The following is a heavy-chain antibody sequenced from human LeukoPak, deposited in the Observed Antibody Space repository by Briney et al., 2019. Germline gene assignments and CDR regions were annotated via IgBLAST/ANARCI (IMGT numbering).Heavy chain of an antibody. J-gene: IGHJ3*02. CDR2: IIPIFGTA. V-gene: IGHV1-69*05. CDR3: AREGRIVVVVAATPADAFDI. D-gene: IGHD2-15*01. Sequence: SVKVSCKASGYTFTSYGISWVRQAPGQGLEWMGRIIPIFGTANYAQKFQGRVTITTDESTSTAYMELSSLRSEDTAVYYCAREGRIVVVVAATPADAFDIWGQGTMVTVSS. CDR1: GYTFTSYG.